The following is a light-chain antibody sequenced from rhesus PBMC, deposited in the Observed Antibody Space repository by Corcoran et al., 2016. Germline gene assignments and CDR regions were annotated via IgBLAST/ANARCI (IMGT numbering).Light chain of an antibody. J-gene: IGKJ4*01. CDR2: RAS. CDR3: QQHDNSPLT. CDR1: QGISNW. Sequence: DIQMTQSPSSLSASVGDRVTITCRASQGISNWLAWYQQKPGKAPKLLNYRASNLETGVPSRFSGSGSGTDFTLTISSLQPEDIATYYCQQHDNSPLTFGGGTKVEIK. V-gene: IGKV1-69*01.